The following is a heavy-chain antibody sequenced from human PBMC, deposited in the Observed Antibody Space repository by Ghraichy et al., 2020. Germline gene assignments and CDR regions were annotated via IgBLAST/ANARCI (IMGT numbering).Heavy chain of an antibody. V-gene: IGHV4-34*01. CDR1: GGSFSGYY. J-gene: IGHJ6*02. Sequence: SETLSLTCAVYGGSFSGYYWSWIRQPPGKGLEWIGEINHSGSTNYNPSLKSRVTISVDTSKNQFSLKLSSVTAADTAVYYCARVADYVWGSYRYYYYYGMDVWGQGTTVTVSS. D-gene: IGHD3-16*02. CDR3: ARVADYVWGSYRYYYYYGMDV. CDR2: INHSGST.